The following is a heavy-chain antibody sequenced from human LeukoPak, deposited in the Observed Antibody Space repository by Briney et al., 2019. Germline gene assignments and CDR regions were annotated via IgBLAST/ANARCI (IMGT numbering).Heavy chain of an antibody. Sequence: PSETLSLTCTVSGGSISSYYWSWIRQPPGKGLEWIGYIYTSGTTNYNPSLKSRVTISVDTSKNQFSLKLSSVTAVDTAVYYCARGLSAGTTLYYYYYMDVWGKGTTVTVSS. J-gene: IGHJ6*03. CDR2: IYTSGTT. V-gene: IGHV4-4*09. D-gene: IGHD1-1*01. CDR1: GGSISSYY. CDR3: ARGLSAGTTLYYYYYMDV.